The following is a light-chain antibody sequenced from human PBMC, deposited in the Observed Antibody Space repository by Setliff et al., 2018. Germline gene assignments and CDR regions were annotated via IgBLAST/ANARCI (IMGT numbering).Light chain of an antibody. CDR1: SSDVGGYNY. CDR2: DVS. CDR3: CSYAGSYPYV. V-gene: IGLV2-11*01. Sequence: SVLTQPRSVSGSPGQSVTISCTGTSSDVGGYNYVSWYQQYPGKAPKLMIYDVSKRPSGVPDRFSGSKSGNTASLTISGLQAEDEADYYCCSYAGSYPYVFGTGTKDTVL. J-gene: IGLJ1*01.